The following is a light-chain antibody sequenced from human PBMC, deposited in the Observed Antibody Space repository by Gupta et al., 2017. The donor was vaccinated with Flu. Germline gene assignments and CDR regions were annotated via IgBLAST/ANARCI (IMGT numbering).Light chain of an antibody. V-gene: IGKV3-15*01. J-gene: IGKJ1*01. Sequence: RVTLSCSASQSISSNVAWYQHKPGQAPRLLIYGASTRFTGIPARFSGSGSGTDFTLTISSPQAEDVSVYYCQQYGDWPPRWTFGQGTKVEIK. CDR1: QSISSN. CDR3: QQYGDWPPRWT. CDR2: GAS.